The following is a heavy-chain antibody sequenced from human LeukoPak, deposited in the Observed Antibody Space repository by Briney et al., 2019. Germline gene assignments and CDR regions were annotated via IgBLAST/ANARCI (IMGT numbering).Heavy chain of an antibody. J-gene: IGHJ4*02. D-gene: IGHD3-9*01. CDR1: GGTFSSYA. CDR2: IIPILGIA. CDR3: ARGVSPLRYFDWRPVEAGYYFDY. Sequence: GSSVTVSCKASGGTFSSYAISWVRQAPGQGLEWMGRIIPILGIANYAQKLQGRVTMTTDTSTSTAYMELRSLRSDDTAVYYCARGVSPLRYFDWRPVEAGYYFDYWGQGTLVTVSS. V-gene: IGHV1-69*04.